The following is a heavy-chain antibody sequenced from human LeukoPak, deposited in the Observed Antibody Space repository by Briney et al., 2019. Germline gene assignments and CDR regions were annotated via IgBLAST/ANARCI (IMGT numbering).Heavy chain of an antibody. CDR2: IDRDGSRI. Sequence: PGGSLRLSCAVSGFTFSSYWMHWVRQAPGKGLVWVSRIDRDGSRINYADSVKGRFTISRGNGKNTLFLQMNSLRAEDTAVYYCAREGYSSGWYYFDSWGQGTLVTVSS. CDR3: AREGYSSGWYYFDS. D-gene: IGHD6-19*01. J-gene: IGHJ4*02. V-gene: IGHV3-74*01. CDR1: GFTFSSYW.